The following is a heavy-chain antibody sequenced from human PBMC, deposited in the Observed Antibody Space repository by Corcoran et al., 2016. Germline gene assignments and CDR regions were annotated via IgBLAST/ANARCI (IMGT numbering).Heavy chain of an antibody. CDR1: GGSLSNYY. V-gene: IGHV4-59*01. Sequence: QQQVSGPGLVKPSETLSLTCTVSGGSLSNYYWSWIRQPPGKGLEWIGYIYHSGVPIYNASLRGRVTLSVDTSKNPFSLKLSSVTAADPAVYYCARDSAGLRSWYSVDYWGQGTLVTVSS. J-gene: IGHJ4*02. CDR2: IYHSGVP. CDR3: ARDSAGLRSWYSVDY. D-gene: IGHD6-13*01.